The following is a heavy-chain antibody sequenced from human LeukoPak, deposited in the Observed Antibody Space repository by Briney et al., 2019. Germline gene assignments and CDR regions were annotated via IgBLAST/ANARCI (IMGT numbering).Heavy chain of an antibody. J-gene: IGHJ4*02. CDR3: ARTRSRSGTLYY. CDR1: GYSISSGYY. Sequence: PSETLSLTCAVSGYSISSGYYWGWIRQPPGKGLEWIGSIYHSGSTYYNPSLKSRVTISVDTSKNQFPLKLSSVTAADTAVYYCARTRSRSGTLYYWGQGTLVTVSS. V-gene: IGHV4-38-2*01. D-gene: IGHD3-10*01. CDR2: IYHSGST.